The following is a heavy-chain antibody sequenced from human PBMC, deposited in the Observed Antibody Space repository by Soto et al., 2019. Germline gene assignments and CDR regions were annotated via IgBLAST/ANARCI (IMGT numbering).Heavy chain of an antibody. CDR1: GGSISSYY. Sequence: SETLSLTCTVSGGSISSYYWSWIRQPPGKGLEWIGYIYYSGSTNYNPSLKSRVTISVDTSKNQFSLKLSSVTAADTAVYYCASTNCSGGSCYSARFDYWGQGTLVTVSS. V-gene: IGHV4-59*01. CDR2: IYYSGST. J-gene: IGHJ4*02. CDR3: ASTNCSGGSCYSARFDY. D-gene: IGHD2-15*01.